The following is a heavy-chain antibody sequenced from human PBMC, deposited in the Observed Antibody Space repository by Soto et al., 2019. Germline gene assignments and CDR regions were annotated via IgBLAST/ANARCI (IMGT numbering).Heavy chain of an antibody. CDR3: ASGRWYHMLAFAY. CDR2: ISGSGGST. CDR1: GFTFSSYA. D-gene: IGHD2-2*01. J-gene: IGHJ4*02. V-gene: IGHV3-23*01. Sequence: PGGSLRLSCAASGFTFSSYAMSWVRQAPGKGLEWVSAISGSGGSTYYADSVKGRFTISRDNSKNTLYLQMNSLRAEDTAVYYCASGRWYHMLAFAYWGQGTLVTVSS.